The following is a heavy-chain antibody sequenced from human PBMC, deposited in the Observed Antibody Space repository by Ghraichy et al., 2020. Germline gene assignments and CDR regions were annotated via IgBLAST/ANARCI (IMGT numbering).Heavy chain of an antibody. CDR3: AKMKAYYYGSGSYYKVYYFDY. D-gene: IGHD3-10*01. CDR1: GFTFSSYA. V-gene: IGHV3-23*01. CDR2: ISGSGGST. Sequence: GGSLRLSCAASGFTFSSYAMSWVRQAPGKGLEWVSAISGSGGSTYYADSVKGRFTISRDNSKNTLYLQMNSLRAEDTAVYYCAKMKAYYYGSGSYYKVYYFDYWGQGTLVTVSS. J-gene: IGHJ4*02.